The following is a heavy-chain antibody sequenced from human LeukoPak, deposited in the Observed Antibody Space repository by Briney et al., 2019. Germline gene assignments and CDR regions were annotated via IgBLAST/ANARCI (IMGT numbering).Heavy chain of an antibody. J-gene: IGHJ5*02. Sequence: GGSLRLSCAASGFTFSSYAMSWVRQAPEKGLEWVSAISGSGGSTYYADSVKGRFTISRDNSKNTLYLQMNSLRAEDTAVYYCAKPNHKSIAARPFDPWGQGTLVTVSS. D-gene: IGHD6-6*01. V-gene: IGHV3-23*01. CDR2: ISGSGGST. CDR1: GFTFSSYA. CDR3: AKPNHKSIAARPFDP.